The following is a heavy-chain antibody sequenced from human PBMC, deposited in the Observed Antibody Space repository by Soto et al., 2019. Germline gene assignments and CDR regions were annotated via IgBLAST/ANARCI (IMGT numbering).Heavy chain of an antibody. CDR3: ASPQVAVCGGDCYSTNDAFDI. CDR1: GGTFSSYA. D-gene: IGHD2-21*02. Sequence: ASVKVSCKASGGTFSSYAISWVRQAPGQGLEWMGGIIPIFGTANYAQKFQGRVTITADESTSTAYMELSSLRSEDTAVYYCASPQVAVCGGDCYSTNDAFDIWGQGTMVTVSS. CDR2: IIPIFGTA. V-gene: IGHV1-69*13. J-gene: IGHJ3*02.